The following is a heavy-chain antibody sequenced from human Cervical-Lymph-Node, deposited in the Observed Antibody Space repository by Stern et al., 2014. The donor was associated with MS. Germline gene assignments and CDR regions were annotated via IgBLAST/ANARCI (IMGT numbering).Heavy chain of an antibody. D-gene: IGHD1-14*01. CDR3: TVTSAASEIDF. J-gene: IGHJ4*02. Sequence: VQLVESGDEMKKPGSSVRVSCTTSGGNFSTFAVSWVRHAPGQGLEWMGGVIPLAGASDYTQNFRGRVTITADSSTSTVYMEVRSLRSEDTAVYFCTVTSAASEIDFWGRGTLVVVSS. CDR1: GGNFSTFA. V-gene: IGHV1-69*01. CDR2: VIPLAGAS.